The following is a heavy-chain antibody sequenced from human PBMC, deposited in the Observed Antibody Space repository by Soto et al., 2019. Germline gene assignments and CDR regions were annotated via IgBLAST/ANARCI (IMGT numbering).Heavy chain of an antibody. CDR3: ARGIATGQLDP. CDR2: INPDNGNT. J-gene: IGHJ5*02. D-gene: IGHD2-2*01. CDR1: GYTFTRYT. Sequence: SVKVSCKASGYTFTRYTMNWVRQAPGQRLEWMGWINPDNGNTKSSQKFQDRVIITRDTSASTAYMDLSSLRSEDTAVYYCARGIATGQLDPWGQGTLVTAPQ. V-gene: IGHV1-3*01.